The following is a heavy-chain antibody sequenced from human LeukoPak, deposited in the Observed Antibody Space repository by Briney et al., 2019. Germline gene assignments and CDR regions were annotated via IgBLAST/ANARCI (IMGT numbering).Heavy chain of an antibody. CDR2: ISGSGDTT. D-gene: IGHD1-1*01. CDR3: ARGGTFVSDY. CDR1: AFTFSSHA. J-gene: IGHJ4*02. V-gene: IGHV3-23*01. Sequence: GGSLRLSCAASAFTFSSHAVSWVRLAPGKGLEWVSTISGSGDTTYYADSVRGRFTISRDNSKNTLYLQMDSLRAEDTAVYYCARGGTFVSDYWGQGTLVTVSS.